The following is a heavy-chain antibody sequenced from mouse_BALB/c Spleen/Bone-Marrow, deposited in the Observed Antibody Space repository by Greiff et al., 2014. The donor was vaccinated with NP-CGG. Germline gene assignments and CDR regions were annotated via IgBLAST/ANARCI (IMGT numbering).Heavy chain of an antibody. Sequence: EVQLQQPGGGLVQPGGSRKLSCAASGFTFSSFGMHWVRQAPEKGLEWVAYISSGSSTIFYADTLKGRFTVSRDNPKNTLFLQMTSLRSEDTAMYYCTRGGNWDDFDYWGQGTTLTVSS. V-gene: IGHV5-17*02. CDR2: ISSGSSTI. J-gene: IGHJ2*01. CDR1: GFTFSSFG. D-gene: IGHD4-1*01. CDR3: TRGGNWDDFDY.